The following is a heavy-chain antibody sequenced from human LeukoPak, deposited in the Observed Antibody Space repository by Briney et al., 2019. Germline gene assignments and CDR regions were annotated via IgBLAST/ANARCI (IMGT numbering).Heavy chain of an antibody. CDR3: ARTTVVDPYNWFDP. CDR1: GGSVSSGSYY. V-gene: IGHV4-61*01. J-gene: IGHJ5*02. D-gene: IGHD4-23*01. Sequence: SETLSLTCTVSGGSVSSGSYYWSWIRQPPGKGLEWIGYIYYSGSTNYNPSLKSRVTISVDTSKSQFSLKLSSVTAADTAVYYCARTTVVDPYNWFDPWGQGTLVTVSS. CDR2: IYYSGST.